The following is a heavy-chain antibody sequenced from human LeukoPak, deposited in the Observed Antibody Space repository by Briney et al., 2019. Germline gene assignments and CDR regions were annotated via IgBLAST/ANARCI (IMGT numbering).Heavy chain of an antibody. CDR1: GFTFSSYE. CDR2: ISSSGSTI. D-gene: IGHD3-10*01. CDR3: ARDAMVRGVIYYYGMDV. J-gene: IGHJ6*02. Sequence: GSLRLSCAASGFTFSSYEMNWVRQAPGKGLEWVSYISSSGSTIYYADSVKGRFTISRDNAKNSLYLQMNSLRAEDTAVYYCARDAMVRGVIYYYGMDVWGQGTTVTVSS. V-gene: IGHV3-48*03.